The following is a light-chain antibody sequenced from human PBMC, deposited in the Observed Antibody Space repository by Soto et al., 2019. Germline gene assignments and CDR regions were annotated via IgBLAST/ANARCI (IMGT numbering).Light chain of an antibody. J-gene: IGLJ2*01. Sequence: QPVLTQPPSASGTPGQRVTISCSGSSSNIGGNPVNWYQQVPGTAPKLLIYINNQRPSGVPDRFSGSKSDTSASLAISGLQSEDEADYYCAAWDDSLNGQVFGGGTKLTVL. CDR1: SSNIGGNP. CDR2: INN. V-gene: IGLV1-44*01. CDR3: AAWDDSLNGQV.